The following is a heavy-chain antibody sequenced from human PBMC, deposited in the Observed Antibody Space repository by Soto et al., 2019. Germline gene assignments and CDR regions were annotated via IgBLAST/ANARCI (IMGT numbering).Heavy chain of an antibody. CDR3: ARGFSASGPLSFDI. D-gene: IGHD3-10*01. V-gene: IGHV3-74*01. J-gene: IGHJ3*02. CDR2: IVTDGTST. Sequence: EVQLVESGGGLVQPGGSLRLSCTASGFTFSSYWMHWVRQAPGKGLVWVSRIVTDGTSTSYADSVKGRFTISRDNAKNTLYVQMNTRRGEDTAVYYCARGFSASGPLSFDIWGQGTMVTVSS. CDR1: GFTFSSYW.